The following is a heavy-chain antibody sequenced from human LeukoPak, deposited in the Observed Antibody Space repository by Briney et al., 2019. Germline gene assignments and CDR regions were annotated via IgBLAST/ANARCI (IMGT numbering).Heavy chain of an antibody. CDR3: ARGAFLLGYCSGDSCYLNWFDP. CDR2: INAGNGNT. D-gene: IGHD2-15*01. Sequence: AAVKVSCKASGYTFTNYAIHWVRQAPGQRLEWMGWINAGNGNTKYSQKFKDRVTITRDTSASTAYMELSSLTSEDTATYYCARGAFLLGYCSGDSCYLNWFDPWGQGTLVTVSS. J-gene: IGHJ5*02. CDR1: GYTFTNYA. V-gene: IGHV1-3*01.